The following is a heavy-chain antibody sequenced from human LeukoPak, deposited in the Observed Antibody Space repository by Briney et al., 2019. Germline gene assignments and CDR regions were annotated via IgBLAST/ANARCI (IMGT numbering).Heavy chain of an antibody. D-gene: IGHD2-15*01. Sequence: GGSLRLSCAAAGFAFMGAWMTWVRQAPGKGPEWVSYIGGSGSPTHYADSVKGRFTVSRDNAKNSLYLQLNNLRAEDTAVYYCAREIIPTPDTFDIWGQGTVVTVSS. CDR1: GFAFMGAW. J-gene: IGHJ3*02. CDR3: AREIIPTPDTFDI. CDR2: IGGSGSPT. V-gene: IGHV3-48*04.